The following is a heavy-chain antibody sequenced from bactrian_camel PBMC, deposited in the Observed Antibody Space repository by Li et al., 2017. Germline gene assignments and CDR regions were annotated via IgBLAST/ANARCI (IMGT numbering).Heavy chain of an antibody. CDR3: AAKGYCTSDLRDLGYRY. J-gene: IGHJ4*01. CDR2: INNGGSMT. Sequence: VQLVESGGGLVQPGGSLRLSCEASGFTFGSSAMTWVRQAPGKGLEWVSSINNGGSMTYYADSVKGRFTISQDNAKNTVNLQMNSLKPEDTGMYYCAAKGYCTSDLRDLGYRYWGQGTQVTVS. CDR1: GFTFGSSA. V-gene: IGHV3S40*01. D-gene: IGHD5*01.